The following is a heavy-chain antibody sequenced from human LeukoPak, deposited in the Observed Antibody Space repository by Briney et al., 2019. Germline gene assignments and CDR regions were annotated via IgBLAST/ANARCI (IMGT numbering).Heavy chain of an antibody. CDR1: GFTFSSYA. V-gene: IGHV3-15*01. J-gene: IGHJ4*02. CDR2: IKSKTDGGTT. Sequence: GGSLRLSCAASGFTFSSYAMSWVRQAPGKGLEWVGRIKSKTDGGTTDYAAPVKGRFTISRDNSKNTLYLQMNSLKTEDTAVYYCTTEIMITFGGVIVIWGQGTLVTVSS. CDR3: TTEIMITFGGVIVI. D-gene: IGHD3-16*02.